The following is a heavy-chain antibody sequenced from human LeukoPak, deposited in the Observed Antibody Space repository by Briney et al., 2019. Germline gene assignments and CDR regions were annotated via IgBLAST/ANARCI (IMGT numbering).Heavy chain of an antibody. CDR1: GGSISSYY. Sequence: SETLSLTCTVSGGSISSYYWSWIRQPAGKGLEWIGRIYTSGSTNYNPSLKSRVTMSVDTSKNQFSLKLSSVTAADTAVYYCATNTGYPQNYYYYMDVWGKGTTVTISS. V-gene: IGHV4-4*07. J-gene: IGHJ6*03. D-gene: IGHD6-13*01. CDR3: ATNTGYPQNYYYYMDV. CDR2: IYTSGST.